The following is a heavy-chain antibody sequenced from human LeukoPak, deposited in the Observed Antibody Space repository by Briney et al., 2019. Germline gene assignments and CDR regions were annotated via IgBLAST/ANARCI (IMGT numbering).Heavy chain of an antibody. Sequence: GASLRLSCAASGFTFSSYAMSWVRQAPGKGLEWVSAISAGGESMYYADSVMGRFTLSRDNSKSTLYLQMNSLRAEDTAVYYCAKGRRDGSGSLLNDLWGRGTLVTVSS. J-gene: IGHJ2*01. CDR2: ISAGGESM. D-gene: IGHD3-10*01. CDR1: GFTFSSYA. CDR3: AKGRRDGSGSLLNDL. V-gene: IGHV3-23*01.